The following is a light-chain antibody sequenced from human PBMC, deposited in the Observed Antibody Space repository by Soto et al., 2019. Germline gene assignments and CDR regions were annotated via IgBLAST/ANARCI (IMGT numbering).Light chain of an antibody. CDR1: QSVSST. V-gene: IGKV3-15*01. Sequence: IVMTQSPATLSVSPGERATLSCRASQSVSSTLAWYQQKPGQAPRLLFYGASTRATGIPARFSGSGSGTEFTLTISSLQSEDCAVYYCQQYNNWPAWTFGQGTKVEIK. CDR3: QQYNNWPAWT. J-gene: IGKJ1*01. CDR2: GAS.